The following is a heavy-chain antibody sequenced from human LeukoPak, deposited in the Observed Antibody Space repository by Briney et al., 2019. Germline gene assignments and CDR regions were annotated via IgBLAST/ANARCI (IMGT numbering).Heavy chain of an antibody. D-gene: IGHD3-22*01. CDR1: GFTFSSYS. V-gene: IGHV3-21*01. CDR3: ARDMGYYDSSGYRSDAFDI. CDR2: ISSSSSYI. Sequence: GGSLRLSCAASGFTFSSYSMNWVRQAPGKGLEWVSSISSSSSYIYYADSVKGRFTISRDNAKNSLYLQMNSLRAEDTAVYYCARDMGYYDSSGYRSDAFDIWGQGTMVTVSS. J-gene: IGHJ3*02.